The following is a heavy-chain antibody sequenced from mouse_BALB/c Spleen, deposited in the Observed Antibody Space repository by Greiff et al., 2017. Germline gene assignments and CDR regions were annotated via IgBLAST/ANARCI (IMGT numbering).Heavy chain of an antibody. CDR1: GFTFSSFG. D-gene: IGHD2-14*01. CDR3: ARSHYRYDWFAY. J-gene: IGHJ3*01. CDR2: ISSGSSTI. Sequence: EVQLVESGGGLVQPGGSRKLSCAASGFTFSSFGMHWVRQAPEKGLEWVAYISSGSSTIYYADTVKGRFTISRDNPKNTLFLQMTSLRSEDTAMYYCARSHYRYDWFAYWGQGTLVTVSA. V-gene: IGHV5-17*02.